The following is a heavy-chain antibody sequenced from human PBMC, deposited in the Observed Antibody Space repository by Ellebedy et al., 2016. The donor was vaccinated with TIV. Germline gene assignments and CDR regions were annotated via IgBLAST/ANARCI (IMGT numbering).Heavy chain of an antibody. CDR3: ARNPSGERAYTSSPIDP. Sequence: MPSATLSLTCTVSGASMRRYYWHWIRQPPGGGLEWIGYVDYSGSTNYTPSLESRVTMSVDTSRNQFSLRLSSVTAADTAVYFCARNPSGERAYTSSPIDPWGQGTLVTVSS. V-gene: IGHV4-59*08. D-gene: IGHD5-18*01. CDR1: GASMRRYY. CDR2: VDYSGST. J-gene: IGHJ5*02.